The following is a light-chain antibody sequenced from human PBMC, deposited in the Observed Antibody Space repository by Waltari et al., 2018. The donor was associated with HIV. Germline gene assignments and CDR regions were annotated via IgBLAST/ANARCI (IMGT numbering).Light chain of an antibody. CDR2: GAS. V-gene: IGKV3-15*01. CDR1: QRLSNTN. Sequence: EIVMTQSPATLPLSAWTGATRSCRASQRLSNTNLAWYPQNPGQAPRSLSPGASTRATGIPARFSGVASGTEFTLTISSLKSEDSAIYYCQQYNNWPPTIGQGPRLQIQ. J-gene: IGKJ2*01. CDR3: QQYNNWPPT.